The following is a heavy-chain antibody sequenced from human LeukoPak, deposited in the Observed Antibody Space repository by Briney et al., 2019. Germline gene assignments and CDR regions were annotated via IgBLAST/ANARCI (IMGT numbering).Heavy chain of an antibody. Sequence: SETLSLTCTVSGDSISNYYWSWIRQPPGKGLEWIGYISYSGSTSHNPSLRSRVTISLDTSENQFSLKLSSVTAADTAVYYCARERSDDRSGYNYGRAFDVWGQGTMVTVSS. CDR1: GDSISNYY. D-gene: IGHD3-22*01. CDR2: ISYSGST. CDR3: ARERSDDRSGYNYGRAFDV. V-gene: IGHV4-59*12. J-gene: IGHJ3*01.